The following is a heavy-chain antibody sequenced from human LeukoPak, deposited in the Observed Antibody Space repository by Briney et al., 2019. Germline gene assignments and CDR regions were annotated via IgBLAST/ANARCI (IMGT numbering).Heavy chain of an antibody. Sequence: SETLSLTCTVSGGSISSSSYYWGWIRQPPGKGLEWIGSIYYSGSTYYNPSLKSRVTISVDTSKNQFSLKLSSVTAADTAVYYCAREGTMVRGPYNWFDPWGQGTLVTVSS. CDR2: IYYSGST. CDR3: AREGTMVRGPYNWFDP. V-gene: IGHV4-39*07. J-gene: IGHJ5*02. CDR1: GGSISSSSYY. D-gene: IGHD3-10*01.